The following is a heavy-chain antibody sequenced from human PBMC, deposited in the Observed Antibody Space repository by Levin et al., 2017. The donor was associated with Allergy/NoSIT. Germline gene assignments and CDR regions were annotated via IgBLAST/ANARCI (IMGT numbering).Heavy chain of an antibody. Sequence: SCAASGFTFSNYSMNWVRQAPGKGLEWVSSISSSSSYIYYADSVKGRFTISRDNAKNSLYLQMNSLRAEDTAVYYCASELVGPTALDYWGQGTLVTVSS. CDR1: GFTFSNYS. CDR2: ISSSSSYI. V-gene: IGHV3-21*01. CDR3: ASELVGPTALDY. D-gene: IGHD1-26*01. J-gene: IGHJ4*02.